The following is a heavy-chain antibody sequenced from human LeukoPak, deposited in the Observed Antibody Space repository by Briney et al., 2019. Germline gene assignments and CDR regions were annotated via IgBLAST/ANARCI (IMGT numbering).Heavy chain of an antibody. V-gene: IGHV3-48*03. CDR1: GFTFTTYE. CDR3: AKTKWFDP. CDR2: ISSGGSSV. J-gene: IGHJ5*02. Sequence: GGSLRLSCAASGFTFTTYEMNWVRQAPGKGLEWVSYISSGGSSVYYADSVKGRFTISRDNAKNSLYLQMNSQRAEDTAVYYCAKTKWFDPWGQGTLVTVSS.